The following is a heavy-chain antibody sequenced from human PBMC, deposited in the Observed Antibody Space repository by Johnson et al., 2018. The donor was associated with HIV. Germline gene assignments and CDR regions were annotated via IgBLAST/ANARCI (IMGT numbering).Heavy chain of an antibody. CDR2: ISYDGSDK. CDR3: ARGVRGVIID. CDR1: GFTFSSYA. Sequence: VQLVESGGGVVQPGRSLRLSCAASGFTFSSYAMHWVRQAPGKGLEWVAVISYDGSDKYYADSVKGRFTISRDSSKNTLYLQMNSLRAEDTALYYCARGVRGVIIDWGQGTMVAVSS. V-gene: IGHV3-30*04. D-gene: IGHD3-10*01. J-gene: IGHJ3*01.